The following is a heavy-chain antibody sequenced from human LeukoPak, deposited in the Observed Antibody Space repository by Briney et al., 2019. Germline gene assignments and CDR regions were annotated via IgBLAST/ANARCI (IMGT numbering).Heavy chain of an antibody. V-gene: IGHV4-34*01. CDR1: GGFFSGYY. J-gene: IGHJ6*02. CDR3: ARGNSSGWYPANYYYYGMDV. CDR2: INHSGST. Sequence: SETLSLTCAVYGGFFSGYYWSWIRQPPGKGLEWIGEINHSGSTNYNPSLKSRVTISVDTSKNQFSLKLSSVTAADTAVYYCARGNSSGWYPANYYYYGMDVWGQGTTVTVSS. D-gene: IGHD6-19*01.